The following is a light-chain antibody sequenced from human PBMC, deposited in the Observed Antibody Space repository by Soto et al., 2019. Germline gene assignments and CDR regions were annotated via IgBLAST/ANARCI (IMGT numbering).Light chain of an antibody. V-gene: IGKV3-11*01. CDR1: QSVSSY. CDR3: QQRSNWPIT. CDR2: DAS. J-gene: IGKJ5*01. Sequence: EIVLKHSPATLSLSPCERAALSVRASQSVSSYLAWYQQKPGQAPRLLIYDASNRATGIPARFSGSGSGTDFTLTISDVQPEDFAVYYCQQRSNWPITFGQGTRLEI.